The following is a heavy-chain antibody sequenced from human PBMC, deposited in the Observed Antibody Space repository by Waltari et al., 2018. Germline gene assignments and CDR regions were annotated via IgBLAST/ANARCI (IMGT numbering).Heavy chain of an antibody. Sequence: QVQLVQSGAEVKKPGASVKVSCKASGYTFTGYYMHWVRQAPGQGLEWMGWINPNSGGTNYAQKFQGRVTMTRDTSISTAYMELSRLRSDDTAVYYCARVVYGDYPYYYYYMDVWGKGTTVTVSS. CDR2: INPNSGGT. CDR3: ARVVYGDYPYYYYYMDV. V-gene: IGHV1-2*02. D-gene: IGHD4-17*01. CDR1: GYTFTGYY. J-gene: IGHJ6*03.